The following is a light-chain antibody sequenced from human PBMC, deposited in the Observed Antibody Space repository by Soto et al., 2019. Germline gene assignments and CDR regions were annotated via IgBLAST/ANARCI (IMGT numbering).Light chain of an antibody. V-gene: IGKV4-1*01. CDR2: WAS. Sequence: DIVMTQSPDSLAVSLGERATINCKSSQSVLYSSNNQNYLSWYQQKPGQPPKLLIYWASTRESGVPDRFSGSGSGPDFTITISSLQAEDVAVYYCQQYFSTPITFGKGKRLEIK. J-gene: IGKJ5*01. CDR3: QQYFSTPIT. CDR1: QSVLYSSNNQNY.